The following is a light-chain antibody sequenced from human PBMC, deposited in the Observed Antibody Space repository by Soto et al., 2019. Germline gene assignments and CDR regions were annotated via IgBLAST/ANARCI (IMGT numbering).Light chain of an antibody. CDR2: DAS. CDR3: QQSYSTPWT. Sequence: DIQMTQSPSTLSASIGDRVTISCRASQSMSNWLAWYQQKPGKAPKLLIYDASSLEGGVPSRFSGSGSGTDFTLTISSLQPEDFATYYCQQSYSTPWTFGGGTKVDIK. V-gene: IGKV1-5*01. CDR1: QSMSNW. J-gene: IGKJ4*02.